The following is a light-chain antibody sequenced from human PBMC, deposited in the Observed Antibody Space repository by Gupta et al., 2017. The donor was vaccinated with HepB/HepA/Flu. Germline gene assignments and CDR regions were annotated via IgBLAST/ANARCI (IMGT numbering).Light chain of an antibody. CDR3: QSADSSGTYV. CDR1: ALAKQY. CDR2: KDT. J-gene: IGLJ1*01. V-gene: IGLV3-25*03. Sequence: SYALTQPPSVSVSPGQTARITCSGDALAKQYAYWYQQKPGQAPVLVINKDTERPSGIPARFSGSSSGTTVTLTISAVRAEDEADYYCQSADSSGTYVFGTGTKVTVL.